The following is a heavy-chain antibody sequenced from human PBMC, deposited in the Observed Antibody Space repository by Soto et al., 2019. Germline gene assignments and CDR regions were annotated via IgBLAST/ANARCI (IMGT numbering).Heavy chain of an antibody. V-gene: IGHV3-23*01. CDR1: GFTFSSYA. J-gene: IGHJ4*02. CDR2: ISGSGGST. Sequence: EVQLLESGGGLVQPGGSLRLSCAASGFTFSSYAMRWVRQAPVKGLGWVSAISGSGGSTYYADSVKGRFTISRDNSKNTLYLQMNSLRTEDTDVYYCARRGSGSYYDSWGQGTLVTVSS. CDR3: ARRGSGSYYDS. D-gene: IGHD1-26*01.